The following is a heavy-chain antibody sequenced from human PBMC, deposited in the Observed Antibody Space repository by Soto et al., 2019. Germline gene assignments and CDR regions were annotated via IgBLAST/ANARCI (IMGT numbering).Heavy chain of an antibody. Sequence: QVQLVQSGAEAKKPGASVKVSCKASGYTFTSYGISWVRQARGQGLEWMGWISAYNGNTNYAQKLQGRVTMTTDTSTSTAYMELRSLRSDDTAVYYCARGRITIFGVASRAYYYYYMDVWGKGTTVTVSS. V-gene: IGHV1-18*01. J-gene: IGHJ6*03. CDR1: GYTFTSYG. D-gene: IGHD3-3*01. CDR2: ISAYNGNT. CDR3: ARGRITIFGVASRAYYYYYMDV.